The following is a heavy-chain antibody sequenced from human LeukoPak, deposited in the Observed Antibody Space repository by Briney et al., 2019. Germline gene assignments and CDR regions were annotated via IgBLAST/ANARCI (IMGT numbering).Heavy chain of an antibody. CDR1: GGTFSSYA. V-gene: IGHV1-69*13. J-gene: IGHJ3*02. Sequence: ASVKVSCKASGGTFSSYAISWVRQAPGQGLEWMGGIIPIFGTANYAQKFQGRVTITADESTSTAYMELSSLRSEDTAVYYCARSVAAASLRAFDIWGQGTMVTVSS. CDR2: IIPIFGTA. CDR3: ARSVAAASLRAFDI. D-gene: IGHD6-13*01.